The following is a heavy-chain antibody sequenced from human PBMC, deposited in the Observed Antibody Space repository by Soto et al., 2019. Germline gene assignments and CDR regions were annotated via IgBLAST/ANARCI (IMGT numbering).Heavy chain of an antibody. J-gene: IGHJ4*02. V-gene: IGHV4-39*01. CDR2: IYYSGST. CDR3: ARQGIVVVPAAMPSFDY. CDR1: GGSISSSSYY. Sequence: SETPSLTCTVSGGSISSSSYYWGWIRQPPGKGLEWIGSIYYSGSTYYNPSLKSRVTISVDTSKNQFSLKLSSVTAADTAVYYCARQGIVVVPAAMPSFDYWGQGTLVTAPQ. D-gene: IGHD2-2*01.